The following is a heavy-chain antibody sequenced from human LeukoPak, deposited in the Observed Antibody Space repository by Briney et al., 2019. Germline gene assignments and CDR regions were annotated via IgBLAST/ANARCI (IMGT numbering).Heavy chain of an antibody. CDR3: ARGGPRIAPSRSPFDY. CDR1: GYTFTTCG. V-gene: IGHV1-18*01. CDR2: ISAYNGNT. D-gene: IGHD6-13*01. J-gene: IGHJ4*02. Sequence: GASVKVSCKASGYTFTTCGFSWVRQAPGQGLEWMGWISAYNGNTKYAQKFQGRVIMTTDTSITTAYMELSSLRSDDTAVYFCARGGPRIAPSRSPFDYWGQGTLVTVSS.